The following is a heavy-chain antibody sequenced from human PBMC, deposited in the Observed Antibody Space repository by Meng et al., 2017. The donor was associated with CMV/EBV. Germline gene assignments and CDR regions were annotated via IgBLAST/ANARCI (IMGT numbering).Heavy chain of an antibody. CDR3: ARRPLYIVVVPAARNWFDP. V-gene: IGHV4-34*01. D-gene: IGHD2-2*01. CDR2: INHSGST. J-gene: IGHJ5*02. CDR1: GGSFSGYY. Sequence: SEPLSLTCAPYGGSFSGYYWSWIRQPPGKGLEWIGEINHSGSTNYNPSLKSRVTISVDTSKNQFSLKLSSVTAADTAVYYCARRPLYIVVVPAARNWFDPWGQGTLVTVSS.